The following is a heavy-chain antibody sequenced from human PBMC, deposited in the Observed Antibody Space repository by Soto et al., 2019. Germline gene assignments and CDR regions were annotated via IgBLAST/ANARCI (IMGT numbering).Heavy chain of an antibody. CDR1: GYTFSSYD. Sequence: QVQLVQSGAEVKKPGASVKVSCKASGYTFSSYDINWVRQATGQGLEWMGWMKPTSGNTGYAQKFQGRVTTTRDSSLSTAYLELSSLRSEVTAFYHSVRSGYSPNSACYFGDFDYWGQGTLVTVSS. CDR3: VRSGYSPNSACYFGDFDY. J-gene: IGHJ4*02. D-gene: IGHD2-8*01. CDR2: MKPTSGNT. V-gene: IGHV1-8*01.